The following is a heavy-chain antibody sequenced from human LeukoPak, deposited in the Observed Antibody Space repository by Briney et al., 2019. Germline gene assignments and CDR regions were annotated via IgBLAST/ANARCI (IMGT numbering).Heavy chain of an antibody. CDR1: GFTLNSYA. CDR2: ITYDGYKE. D-gene: IGHD3-22*01. V-gene: IGHV3-30-3*01. Sequence: GGSLRLSCAASGFTLNSYAMHWVRQAPGMGLEWVAVITYDGYKEFYADSVKGRFTISRDNSKNTLYLQMNSLRAEDTAVYYCAKEKKNYYDSSGYPGYDHWGQGTLVTVSS. CDR3: AKEKKNYYDSSGYPGYDH. J-gene: IGHJ4*02.